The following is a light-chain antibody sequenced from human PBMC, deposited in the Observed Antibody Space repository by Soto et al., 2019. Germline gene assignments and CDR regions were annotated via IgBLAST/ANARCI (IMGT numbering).Light chain of an antibody. CDR1: SSDVGGYNY. Sequence: QSALTQPASVSGSPGQSITISCTGTSSDVGGYNYVSWYQQHPGKAPKLMIYEVSNRPSGVSNRFSGSKSGNTASLTISGLQAEDEADYYCSSYTSSSTAWVLGGGTQLTVL. CDR3: SSYTSSSTAWV. V-gene: IGLV2-14*01. CDR2: EVS. J-gene: IGLJ3*02.